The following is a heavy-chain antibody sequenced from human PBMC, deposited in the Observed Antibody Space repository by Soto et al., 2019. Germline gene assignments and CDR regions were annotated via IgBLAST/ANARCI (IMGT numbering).Heavy chain of an antibody. Sequence: WGSLRLSWAASEFTFSTYSMNWVRQAQGKGLEWVSSISSSSSYIYYADSVKGRFTISRDNAKNSLYLQMNSLRAEDTAVYYCARVVDYYDPYYYYGMDVWGQGTTVTVSS. V-gene: IGHV3-21*01. CDR2: ISSSSSYI. CDR3: ARVVDYYDPYYYYGMDV. D-gene: IGHD3-22*01. CDR1: EFTFSTYS. J-gene: IGHJ6*02.